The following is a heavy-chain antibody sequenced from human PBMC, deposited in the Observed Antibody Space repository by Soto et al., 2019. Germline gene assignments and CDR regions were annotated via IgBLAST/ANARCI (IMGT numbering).Heavy chain of an antibody. D-gene: IGHD5-18*01. J-gene: IGHJ4*02. CDR2: INPNSGGT. Sequence: ASVKVSCKASGYTFTGYYMHWVRQAPGQGLEWMGWINPNSGGTNYAQKFQGRVTMTRDTSISTAYMELSRLRPDDTAVYYCARVHWGYSYGYVFDYWGQGTLVTVS. V-gene: IGHV1-2*02. CDR3: ARVHWGYSYGYVFDY. CDR1: GYTFTGYY.